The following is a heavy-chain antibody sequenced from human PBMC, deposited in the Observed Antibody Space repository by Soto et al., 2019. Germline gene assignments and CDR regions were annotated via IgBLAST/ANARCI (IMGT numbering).Heavy chain of an antibody. CDR3: ARVGSRLPLFDY. V-gene: IGHV4-59*01. CDR2: IYYSGST. CDR1: GGSISSYY. D-gene: IGHD5-12*01. Sequence: PXATLSLTCTVSGGSISSYYWSWIRQPPGKGLEWIGYIYYSGSTNYNPSLKSRVTISVDTSKNQFSLKLSSVTAADTAVYYCARVGSRLPLFDYWGQGTLVTVSS. J-gene: IGHJ4*02.